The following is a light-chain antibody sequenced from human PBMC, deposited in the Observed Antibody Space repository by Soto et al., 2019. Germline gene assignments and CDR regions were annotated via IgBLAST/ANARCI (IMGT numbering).Light chain of an antibody. CDR3: QQYGISPLP. V-gene: IGKV3-20*01. CDR2: GAS. Sequence: EIVLTQSPGTLSLSPGERATLSCRASQSVSSSYLAWYQQKPGQAPRLLIYGASSRATGIPDRFSGSGSGTDFALTISRLEPEDFAVYYCQQYGISPLPFGGGTKVGIK. J-gene: IGKJ4*01. CDR1: QSVSSSY.